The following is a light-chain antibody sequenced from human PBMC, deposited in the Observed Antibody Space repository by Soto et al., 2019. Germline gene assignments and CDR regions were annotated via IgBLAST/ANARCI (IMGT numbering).Light chain of an antibody. CDR2: GAS. J-gene: IGKJ4*01. CDR3: QQHNKWPPT. CDR1: QSVSSRF. Sequence: EIVLMQSPATLSVSPGERATLSCRASQSVSSRFLAWYQQKPGQAPRLLIYGASTRATGIPARFSGSGSGTEFSLTISSLQSEDFAVYYCQQHNKWPPTFGGGTKVDIK. V-gene: IGKV3-15*01.